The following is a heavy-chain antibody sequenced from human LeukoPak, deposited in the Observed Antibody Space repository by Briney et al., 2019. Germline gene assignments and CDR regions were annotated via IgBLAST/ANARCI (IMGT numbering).Heavy chain of an antibody. J-gene: IGHJ4*02. V-gene: IGHV3-33*01. Sequence: GGSLRLSCAASGFTFNSYGMHWVRQAPGKGLEWVAVIWYDGINKYYADSVKGRFTISRDDSKNTLYLQMNSLRAEDTAMYYCARGLPPVMKYYFDYWGQGTLVTVSS. CDR3: ARGLPPVMKYYFDY. CDR2: IWYDGINK. CDR1: GFTFNSYG. D-gene: IGHD4-11*01.